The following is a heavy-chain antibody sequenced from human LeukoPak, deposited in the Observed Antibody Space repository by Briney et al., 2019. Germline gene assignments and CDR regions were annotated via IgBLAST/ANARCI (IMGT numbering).Heavy chain of an antibody. V-gene: IGHV1-2*06. CDR2: INPNSGGT. J-gene: IGHJ4*02. CDR1: GGTFISYA. Sequence: ASVKVSCKASGGTFISYAISWVRQAPGQGLEWMGRINPNSGGTNYAQKFQGRVTMTRDTSISTAYMELSRLRSDDTAVYYCARERGGRIRGYSYGIDYWGQGTLVTVSS. D-gene: IGHD5-18*01. CDR3: ARERGGRIRGYSYGIDY.